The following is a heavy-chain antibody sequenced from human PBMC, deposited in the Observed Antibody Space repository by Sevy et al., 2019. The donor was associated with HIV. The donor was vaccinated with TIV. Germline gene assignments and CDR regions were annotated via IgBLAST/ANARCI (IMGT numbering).Heavy chain of an antibody. Sequence: GGSLRLSCVASGFTYSMNWVRQAPGKGLEWVSYISDSSATIHYADSVKGRFTISRDNAKNSLYLQMNTLRAEDTAVYYCAGQRGGYERLYYFDSWGQGTLVTVSS. CDR2: ISDSSATI. CDR3: AGQRGGYERLYYFDS. V-gene: IGHV3-48*01. CDR1: GFTYS. J-gene: IGHJ4*02. D-gene: IGHD5-12*01.